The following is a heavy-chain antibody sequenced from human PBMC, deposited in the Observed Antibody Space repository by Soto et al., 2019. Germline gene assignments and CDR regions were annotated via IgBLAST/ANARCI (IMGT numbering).Heavy chain of an antibody. CDR3: AKDAPGSGWLSDY. D-gene: IGHD3-22*01. J-gene: IGHJ4*02. CDR1: GFTFSIYA. CDR2: IGGSGGGT. Sequence: XGSLRLSCSAAGFTFSIYAMSWVRQAPGKGLEWVSTIGGSGGGTSYADFVRGRFTISRDNSGNTLYLQMNSLRAEDTAVYYCAKDAPGSGWLSDYWGRGTLATVSS. V-gene: IGHV3-23*01.